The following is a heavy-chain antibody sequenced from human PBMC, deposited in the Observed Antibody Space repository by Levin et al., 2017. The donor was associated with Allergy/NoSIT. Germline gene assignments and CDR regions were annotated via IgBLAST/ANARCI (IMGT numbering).Heavy chain of an antibody. CDR3: ARNRVLRFLEWSTYGMDV. J-gene: IGHJ6*02. V-gene: IGHV4-34*01. D-gene: IGHD3-3*01. CDR2: INHSGST. Sequence: SQTLSLTCAVYGGSFSGYYWSWIRQPPGKGLEWIGEINHSGSTNYNPSLKSRVTISVDTSKNQFSLKLSSVTAADTAVYYCARNRVLRFLEWSTYGMDVWGQGTTVTVSS. CDR1: GGSFSGYY.